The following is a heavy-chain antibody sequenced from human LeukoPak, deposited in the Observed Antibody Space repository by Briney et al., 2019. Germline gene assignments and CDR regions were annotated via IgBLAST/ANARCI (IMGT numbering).Heavy chain of an antibody. Sequence: GGSLRPSCAASGFTFSSHWMSWVRQAPGKGLEWVANIEQGGSEKYCVDSVKGRFTISRDNAKNSLYLEANSLRADDTAVYYCARLKVNSAFFDIWGQGTLVTVSS. CDR2: IEQGGSEK. CDR1: GFTFSSHW. CDR3: ARLKVNSAFFDI. J-gene: IGHJ4*02. D-gene: IGHD2-21*01. V-gene: IGHV3-7*02.